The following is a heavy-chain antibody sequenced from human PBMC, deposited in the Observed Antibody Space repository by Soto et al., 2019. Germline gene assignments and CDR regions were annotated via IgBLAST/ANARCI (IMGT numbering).Heavy chain of an antibody. CDR2: ISYDGTKK. CDR3: ARDNPPFYDFLSRLRSYVVEYFDS. V-gene: IGHV3-30*04. Sequence: GGSLRLSCAASGFMFNSYVMHWVRRAPGKGLEWVGFISYDGTKKDYADSVKGRFIISRDNSEETLYLQMNSLRPEDSGVYYCARDNPPFYDFLSRLRSYVVEYFDSWGQGTVVTVSS. D-gene: IGHD3-3*01. CDR1: GFMFNSYV. J-gene: IGHJ4*02.